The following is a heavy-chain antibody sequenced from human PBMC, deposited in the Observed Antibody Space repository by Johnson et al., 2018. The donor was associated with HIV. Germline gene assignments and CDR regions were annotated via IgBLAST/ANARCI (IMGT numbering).Heavy chain of an antibody. CDR1: GFSFSSYA. D-gene: IGHD1-1*01. J-gene: IGHJ3*02. Sequence: QVQLVESGGGVVQPGRSLRLSCAASGFSFSSYAMHWVRQAPAKGLEWVAIIYSGDSTYYADSLEGRFTISRDNAKNSLYLQMHSLRIEDTAVYYCAREELEPDVFDIWGQGTMVTVSS. V-gene: IGHV3-NL1*01. CDR2: IYSGDST. CDR3: AREELEPDVFDI.